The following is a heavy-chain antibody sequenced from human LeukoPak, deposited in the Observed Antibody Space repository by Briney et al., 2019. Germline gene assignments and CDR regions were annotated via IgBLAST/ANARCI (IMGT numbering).Heavy chain of an antibody. CDR1: GFTFSSYE. D-gene: IGHD1-26*01. V-gene: IGHV3-48*03. CDR2: ISSSGSTI. Sequence: PGGSLRLSCAASGFTFSSYEMNWVRQAPGKGLEWVSYISSSGSTIYYADSVQGRFTISRDNAKNSLYLQMNSLRAEDTAVYYCARDGVYSGDYWGQGTLVTVSS. J-gene: IGHJ4*02. CDR3: ARDGVYSGDY.